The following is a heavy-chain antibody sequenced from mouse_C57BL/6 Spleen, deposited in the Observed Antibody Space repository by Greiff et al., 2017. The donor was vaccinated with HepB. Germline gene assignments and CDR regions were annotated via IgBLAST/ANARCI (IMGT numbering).Heavy chain of an antibody. CDR2: IDPSDSYT. CDR1: GYTFTSYW. V-gene: IGHV1-69*01. CDR3: ARGGYDDYYAMDY. Sequence: VQLQQSGAELVMPGASVKLSCKASGYTFTSYWMHWVKQRPGQGLEWIGEIDPSDSYTNYNQKFKGKSTLTVDKSSITAYMQLSSLTSEDSAVYYCARGGYDDYYAMDYWGQGTSVTVSS. D-gene: IGHD2-2*01. J-gene: IGHJ4*01.